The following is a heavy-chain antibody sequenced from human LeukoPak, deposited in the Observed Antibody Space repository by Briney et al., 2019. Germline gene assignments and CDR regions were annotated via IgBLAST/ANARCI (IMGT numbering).Heavy chain of an antibody. CDR1: GFTFSSYA. CDR2: ISSNGGST. J-gene: IGHJ4*02. V-gene: IGHV3-64*01. D-gene: IGHD6-19*01. Sequence: PGGSLRLSCAASGFTFSSYAMHWVRQAPGKGLEYVSAISSNGGSTSANFVKGRFTISRDNSKNTLYLQMGSLRAEDMAVYYCARDAKKQCLAPFDYWGQGTLVTVSS. CDR3: ARDAKKQCLAPFDY.